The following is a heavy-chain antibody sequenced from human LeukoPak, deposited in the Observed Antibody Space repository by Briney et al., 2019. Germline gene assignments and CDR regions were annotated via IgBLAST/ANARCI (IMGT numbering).Heavy chain of an antibody. CDR3: ARDRGGGGNYYSDL. V-gene: IGHV4-4*07. CDR2: MYSNGNL. CDR1: GDSISSYH. D-gene: IGHD1-26*01. J-gene: IGHJ5*02. Sequence: SETLSLTCTVSGDSISSYHLSLVRQPAEKGLEWVGRMYSNGNLNYNPSLKGRVTMSVDTSKNQFSLKLSSVTAADTAVYYCARDRGGGGNYYSDLWGQGTLVTVSS.